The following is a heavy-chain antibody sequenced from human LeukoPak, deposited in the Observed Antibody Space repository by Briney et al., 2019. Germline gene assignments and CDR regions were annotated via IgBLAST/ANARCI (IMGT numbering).Heavy chain of an antibody. CDR1: GYIFSNYD. CDR3: ARAVRYQLLPDY. V-gene: IGHV1-8*01. CDR2: MNPNSGNT. D-gene: IGHD2-2*01. Sequence: ASVKVSCKASGYIFSNYDISWVRQATGQGLEWMGWMNPNSGNTGYALQFQGRVTFSTDTSITTAYMEMSSVRSDDTAVYYCARAVRYQLLPDYWGQGTLVTFSS. J-gene: IGHJ4*02.